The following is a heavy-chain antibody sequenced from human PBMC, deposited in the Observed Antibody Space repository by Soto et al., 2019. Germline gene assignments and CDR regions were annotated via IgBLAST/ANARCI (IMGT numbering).Heavy chain of an antibody. D-gene: IGHD2-2*01. CDR2: ISSSSSYI. Sequence: AGGSLRLSCAASGFTFSSYSMYWVRQAPGKGLEWVSSISSSSSYIYYADSVKGRFTISRDNAKNSLYLQMNSLRAEDTAVYYCAREGGGYCSSTSCYRYGMDVWGQGTTVTVSS. V-gene: IGHV3-21*01. CDR1: GFTFSSYS. CDR3: AREGGGYCSSTSCYRYGMDV. J-gene: IGHJ6*02.